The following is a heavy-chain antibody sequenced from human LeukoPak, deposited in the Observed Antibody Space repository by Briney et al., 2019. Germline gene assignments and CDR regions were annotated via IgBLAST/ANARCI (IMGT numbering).Heavy chain of an antibody. CDR3: AKDMHSGSYSPCDF. Sequence: PGGSLRLSCEVSGFIFSTYAMTWVRQAPGKGLEWVSGISGSGGNTHYADSVKGRFTISRDNSKNTLYLQMNSLRAEDTALYYCAKDMHSGSYSPCDFWGQGTLVTVSS. CDR2: ISGSGGNT. J-gene: IGHJ4*02. D-gene: IGHD1-26*01. CDR1: GFIFSTYA. V-gene: IGHV3-23*01.